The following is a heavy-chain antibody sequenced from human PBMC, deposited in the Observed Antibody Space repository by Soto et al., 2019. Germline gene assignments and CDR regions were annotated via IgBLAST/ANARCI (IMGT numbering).Heavy chain of an antibody. CDR3: VGGYPWVGFDY. V-gene: IGHV4-39*01. D-gene: IGHD2-15*01. Sequence: QLQLQESGPGLVKPSETLSLTCTVSGGSIGSSDYYWGWIRQPPGKGLEWIGNIYDSGSTSYNPSRQSRVTLSVATSKTRVPLKVGSATAADTAMYICVGGYPWVGFDYWGQGTLVTVSS. J-gene: IGHJ4*02. CDR2: IYDSGST. CDR1: GGSIGSSDYY.